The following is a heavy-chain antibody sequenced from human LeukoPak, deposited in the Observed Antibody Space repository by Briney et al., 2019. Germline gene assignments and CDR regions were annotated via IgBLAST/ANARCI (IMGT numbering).Heavy chain of an antibody. V-gene: IGHV4-4*07. CDR1: GGSMNPYY. J-gene: IGHJ4*02. Sequence: HSETLSLTCSVSGGSMNPYYWTWLRQPAGKGLKWIGRVYTSGYTKYNPSLQSRVTMSVDTSKKHLSLMLTSLTAADTAVYYCARETLVGTTNYFDYWGQGALVTVSS. CDR3: ARETLVGTTNYFDY. CDR2: VYTSGYT. D-gene: IGHD1-26*01.